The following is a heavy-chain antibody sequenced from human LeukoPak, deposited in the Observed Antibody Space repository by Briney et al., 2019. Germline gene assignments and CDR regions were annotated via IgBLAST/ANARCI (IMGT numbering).Heavy chain of an antibody. Sequence: PSQTLSLTCTVSGGSVRSSSYYWGCIRQPPGKGLEWIGSVHYNGSTCYNPSLGGRVIMSIDTSKNQFSLKLTSVTAADTAMYYCARDRGVPRPYYCDQWGQGTLVTVSS. J-gene: IGHJ4*02. V-gene: IGHV4-39*07. CDR2: VHYNGST. CDR3: ARDRGVPRPYYCDQ. D-gene: IGHD3-10*01. CDR1: GGSVRSSSYY.